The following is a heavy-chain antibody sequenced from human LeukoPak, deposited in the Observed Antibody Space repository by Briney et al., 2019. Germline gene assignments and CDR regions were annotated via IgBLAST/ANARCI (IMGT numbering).Heavy chain of an antibody. CDR2: IYYSGST. CDR1: GGSISSYY. J-gene: IGHJ6*02. Sequence: PSETLSLTCTVSGGSISSYYWSWIRQPPGKGLEWIGYIYYSGSTNYNPSLKSRVTISVDTSKNQFSLKLSSVTAADTAVYYCARYTFYYGMDVWGRGTTVTVSS. CDR3: ARYTFYYGMDV. D-gene: IGHD3-3*02. V-gene: IGHV4-59*08.